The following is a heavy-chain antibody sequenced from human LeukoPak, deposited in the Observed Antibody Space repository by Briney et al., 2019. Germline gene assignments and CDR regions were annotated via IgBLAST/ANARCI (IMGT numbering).Heavy chain of an antibody. CDR1: GFDFTIYT. J-gene: IGHJ4*02. Sequence: PGGSLRLSCAASGFDFTIYTMHWVRQAPTKRLEWLAALSYDGLHDFYAASVKGRFTMSRDNSKNTLYLEMNSLRAEDTAVYYCAREGSSGYYPYWGQGTLVTVSS. D-gene: IGHD3-22*01. CDR2: LSYDGLHD. CDR3: AREGSSGYYPY. V-gene: IGHV3-30-3*01.